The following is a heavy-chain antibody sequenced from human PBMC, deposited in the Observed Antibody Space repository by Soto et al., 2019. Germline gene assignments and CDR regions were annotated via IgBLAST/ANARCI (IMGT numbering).Heavy chain of an antibody. J-gene: IGHJ4*02. V-gene: IGHV1-69*13. Sequence: GASVKVSCKASGGTFSSYAISWVRQAPGQGLEWMGGIIPIFGTANYAQKFQGRVTITADESTSTAYMELSSLRSEDTAVYYCVRRLTTTVTAMGYWGQGTPVTVSS. CDR2: IIPIFGTA. CDR3: VRRLTTTVTAMGY. CDR1: GGTFSSYA. D-gene: IGHD4-17*01.